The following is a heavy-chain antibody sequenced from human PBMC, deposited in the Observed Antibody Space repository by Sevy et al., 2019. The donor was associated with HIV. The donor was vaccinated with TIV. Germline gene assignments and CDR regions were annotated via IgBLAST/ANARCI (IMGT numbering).Heavy chain of an antibody. CDR1: GFTVSSNY. Sequence: GGSLRLSCAASGFTVSSNYMSWVRQAPGKGLEWVSVIYSGGSTYYADSVNGRFTISRDNSKNTMYLQMNSLRAEDTVVDYCASDNYYGSGSWDYYDDMDVWGKGTTVTVSS. D-gene: IGHD3-10*01. CDR3: ASDNYYGSGSWDYYDDMDV. J-gene: IGHJ6*03. V-gene: IGHV3-53*01. CDR2: IYSGGST.